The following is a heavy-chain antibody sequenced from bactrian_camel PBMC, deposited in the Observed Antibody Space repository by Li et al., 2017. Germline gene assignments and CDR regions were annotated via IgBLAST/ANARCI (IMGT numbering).Heavy chain of an antibody. J-gene: IGHJ4*01. CDR3: ASRRNSYCSIDTLRPTGFLY. V-gene: IGHV3S6*01. Sequence: VQLVESGGGLVQPGGSLRLSCAASGFSLSSYWMYWVRQAPGKGLEWVAQIAYDGWVSRYHDSAKGRFTISRDNAKNMLYLQMNSLKPEDTAMYYCASRRNSYCSIDTLRPTGFLYWGQGTQVTVS. CDR1: GFSLSSYW. CDR2: IAYDGWVS. D-gene: IGHD3*01.